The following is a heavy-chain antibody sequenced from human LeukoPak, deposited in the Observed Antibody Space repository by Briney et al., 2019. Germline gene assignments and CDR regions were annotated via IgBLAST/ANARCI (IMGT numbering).Heavy chain of an antibody. J-gene: IGHJ4*02. CDR2: IRYDGSNK. Sequence: PGGSLRLSCAASGFTFSSYGMHWVRQAPGKGLEWVAFIRYDGSNKYYADSVKGRFTISRDNSKNTLYLQMNSLRAEDTAVYYCARGLMITFGGPWIDCWGQGTLVTVSS. CDR1: GFTFSSYG. CDR3: ARGLMITFGGPWIDC. V-gene: IGHV3-30*02. D-gene: IGHD3-16*01.